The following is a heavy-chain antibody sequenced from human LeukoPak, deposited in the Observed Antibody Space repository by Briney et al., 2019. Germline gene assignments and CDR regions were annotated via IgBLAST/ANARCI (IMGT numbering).Heavy chain of an antibody. D-gene: IGHD3-22*01. Sequence: GGSLRLSCAASGFTFSDYAMSWVRQAPGKGLEWVSAISDRGDRTWDADSVKGRVTTSRDNYKNTLFLQMNSLRAEDTAIYYCAKDSYDSSGSRYDYWGQGTLVTVSS. CDR3: AKDSYDSSGSRYDY. J-gene: IGHJ4*02. V-gene: IGHV3-23*01. CDR1: GFTFSDYA. CDR2: ISDRGDRT.